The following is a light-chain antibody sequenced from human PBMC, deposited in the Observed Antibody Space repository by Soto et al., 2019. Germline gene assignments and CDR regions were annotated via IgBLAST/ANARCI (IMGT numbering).Light chain of an antibody. CDR3: QQYNSYSWT. CDR2: VAS. J-gene: IGKJ1*01. Sequence: DIQMTQSPSFLSASVGDRVTITCRASQGISSYLAWYQQKPGKAPKLLIYVASTLQSGVPSRFSGSGSGTEFTLTISSLQPDDFVTYYCQQYNSYSWTFGQGTKVDIK. CDR1: QGISSY. V-gene: IGKV1-9*01.